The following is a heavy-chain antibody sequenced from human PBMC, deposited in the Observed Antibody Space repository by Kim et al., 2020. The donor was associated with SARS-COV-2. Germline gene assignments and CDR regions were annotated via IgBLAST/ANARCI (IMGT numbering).Heavy chain of an antibody. J-gene: IGHJ4*02. CDR1: GYSFTGYW. CDR2: TYPGDSKS. V-gene: IGHV5-51*01. Sequence: GESLKISCNGSGYSFTGYWIGWVRQMPGKGMEWVALTYPGDSKSIYSPSLQGQVTISADKSISTAYLQWSGLKASDTAMYYCAITRAYSYGYFDYWGQGTLVTVTS. D-gene: IGHD5-18*01. CDR3: AITRAYSYGYFDY.